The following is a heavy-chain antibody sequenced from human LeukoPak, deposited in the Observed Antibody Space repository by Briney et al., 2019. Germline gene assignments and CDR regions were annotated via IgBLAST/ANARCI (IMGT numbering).Heavy chain of an antibody. D-gene: IGHD3-16*01. V-gene: IGHV4-61*02. CDR3: AREYDYVWGGHAFDI. Sequence: SQTLSLTCTVSGGSISSGSYYWSWIRQPAGRGLEWIGRISTSGSTNYSPSLKSRVTISVDTSKNQFSLKLSSVTAADTAVYYCAREYDYVWGGHAFDIWGQGTMVTVSS. CDR1: GGSISSGSYY. J-gene: IGHJ3*02. CDR2: ISTSGST.